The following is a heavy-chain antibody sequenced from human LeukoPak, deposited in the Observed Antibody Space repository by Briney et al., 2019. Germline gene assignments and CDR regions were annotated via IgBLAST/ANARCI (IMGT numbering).Heavy chain of an antibody. Sequence: SETLSLTGTGAGVSINSSNCYCSWIRQPPGRELEWIASINYGGTTYYNPSLKSRVTISVDTSKNQFSLRLSSVTAAGTAVYLGGRYVVLGLGRFYFSTWGQGSLVTVSS. V-gene: IGHV4-39*01. J-gene: IGHJ5*02. CDR1: GVSINSSNCY. D-gene: IGHD3-16*01. CDR3: GRYVVLGLGRFYFST. CDR2: INYGGTT.